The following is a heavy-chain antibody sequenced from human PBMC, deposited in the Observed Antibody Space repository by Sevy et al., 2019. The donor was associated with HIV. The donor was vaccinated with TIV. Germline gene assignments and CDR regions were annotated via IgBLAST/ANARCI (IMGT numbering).Heavy chain of an antibody. V-gene: IGHV3-53*01. CDR1: GFTVSSDY. J-gene: IGHJ6*02. CDR3: ARIFHDYYGMDV. Sequence: GGSLRLSCAASGFTVSSDYMSWVRQAPGKGLEYVSVINRGGSTNYADSVKGRFPISRDNSKNMLFLQMNSLGAEDTAVYYGARIFHDYYGMDVWGQGTTVTVSS. CDR2: INRGGST.